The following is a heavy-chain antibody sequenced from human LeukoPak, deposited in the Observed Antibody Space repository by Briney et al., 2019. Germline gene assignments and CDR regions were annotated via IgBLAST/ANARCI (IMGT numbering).Heavy chain of an antibody. Sequence: ASVKVSCKVSGYTLTELSMHWVRQAPGKGLEWMGGFDPEDGETIYAQKLQGRVTMTTDTSTSTAYMELRSLRSDDTAVYYCARDSDSSGYYYWYAFDIWGQGTMVTVSS. CDR2: FDPEDGET. V-gene: IGHV1-24*01. J-gene: IGHJ3*02. CDR1: GYTLTELS. D-gene: IGHD3-22*01. CDR3: ARDSDSSGYYYWYAFDI.